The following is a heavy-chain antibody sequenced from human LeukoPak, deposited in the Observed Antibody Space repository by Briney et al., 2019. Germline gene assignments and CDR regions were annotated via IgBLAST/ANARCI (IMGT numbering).Heavy chain of an antibody. CDR2: IYASGST. D-gene: IGHD6-13*01. CDR1: GGSIRGSSYS. CDR3: ASGEPYQAGTWDY. V-gene: IGHV4-39*01. J-gene: IGHJ4*02. Sequence: SETLSLTCTFSGGSIRGSSYSWGWIRQPPGKGLEWIGHIYASGSTNYSPSLNSRVTISVDTSKNQFSLKLNSVTAADTAVYYCASGEPYQAGTWDYWGQGTLVTVSS.